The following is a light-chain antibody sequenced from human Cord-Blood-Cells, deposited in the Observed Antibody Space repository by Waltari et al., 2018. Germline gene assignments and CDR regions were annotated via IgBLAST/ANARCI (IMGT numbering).Light chain of an antibody. Sequence: DIQMTQSPSTLSVSVGDRVTITCRASQSISSWLAWYQQKPGKAPKLLIYDASSLESGVPSRFSGSGSGTEFTLTISSLQPDDFATYYCQQYNSRTFGQGTKVDIK. CDR2: DAS. J-gene: IGKJ1*01. CDR1: QSISSW. V-gene: IGKV1-5*01. CDR3: QQYNSRT.